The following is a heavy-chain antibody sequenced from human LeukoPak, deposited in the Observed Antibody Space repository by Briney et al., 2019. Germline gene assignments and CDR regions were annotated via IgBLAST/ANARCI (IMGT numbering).Heavy chain of an antibody. CDR2: IYMTGST. CDR3: ARVALFGSGSYYWFDP. V-gene: IGHV4-4*07. CDR1: GGSISGHY. J-gene: IGHJ5*02. Sequence: SETLSLTCTVSGGSISGHYWSWIRQPAGKGVEWIGRIYMTGSTNCNPSLKSRVTMSVDMSKNQFSLKLSSVTAADTAVYFCARVALFGSGSYYWFDPWGQGTLVTVSS. D-gene: IGHD3-10*01.